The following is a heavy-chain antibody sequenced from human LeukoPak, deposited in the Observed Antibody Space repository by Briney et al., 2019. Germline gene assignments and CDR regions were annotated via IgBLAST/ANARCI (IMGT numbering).Heavy chain of an antibody. J-gene: IGHJ4*02. CDR3: ATSRGYSYGPYYFDY. V-gene: IGHV3-48*01. D-gene: IGHD5-18*01. Sequence: GGTLRLSCAASGFTFSSYGMNWVRQAPGKGLEWVSYISSSSNTIYYADSVKGRFTISRDNAKNSLYLQMNSLRAEDTAVYNCATSRGYSYGPYYFDYWGQGTLVTVSS. CDR2: ISSSSNTI. CDR1: GFTFSSYG.